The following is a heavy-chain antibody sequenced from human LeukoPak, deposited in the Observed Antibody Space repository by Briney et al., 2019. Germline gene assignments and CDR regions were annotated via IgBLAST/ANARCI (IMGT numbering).Heavy chain of an antibody. J-gene: IGHJ4*02. D-gene: IGHD6-6*01. CDR2: ISYDGSNK. Sequence: GGSLRLSCAASGFTFSSYGMHWVRQAPGKGLEWVAVISYDGSNKYYADSVKGRFTISRDNSKNTLYLQMNSLRAEDTAVYYCAKAGSSSSGFDYWGQGTLVTVSS. CDR3: AKAGSSSSGFDY. V-gene: IGHV3-30*18. CDR1: GFTFSSYG.